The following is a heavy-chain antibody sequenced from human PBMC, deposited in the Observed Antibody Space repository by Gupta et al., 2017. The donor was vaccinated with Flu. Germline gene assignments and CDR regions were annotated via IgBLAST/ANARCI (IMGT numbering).Heavy chain of an antibody. V-gene: IGHV3-48*03. Sequence: EMNWVRQTPGKGLEWLSYISSTGSTIYSADSVKGRFAISRDNAKNSLYLEMNSLTAEDTAVYYCARSPTAGPLAYFAYWGQETLVTVSS. D-gene: IGHD3-10*01. J-gene: IGHJ4*02. CDR2: ISSTGSTI. CDR3: ARSPTAGPLAYFAY.